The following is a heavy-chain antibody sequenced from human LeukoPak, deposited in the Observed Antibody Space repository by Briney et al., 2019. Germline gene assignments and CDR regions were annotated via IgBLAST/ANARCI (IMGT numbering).Heavy chain of an antibody. Sequence: GGSLRLSCAASGFTFSDYYMSWIRQAPGKGLVWVSYISSSGSTIYYADSVKGRFTISRDNAKNSLYLQMNSLRAEDTAVYYCAREHIVVVTAIPYFDYWGQGTLVTVSS. CDR2: ISSSGSTI. CDR1: GFTFSDYY. J-gene: IGHJ4*02. D-gene: IGHD2-21*02. V-gene: IGHV3-11*01. CDR3: AREHIVVVTAIPYFDY.